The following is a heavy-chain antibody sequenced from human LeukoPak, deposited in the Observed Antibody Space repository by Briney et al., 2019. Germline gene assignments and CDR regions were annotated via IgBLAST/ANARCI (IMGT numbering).Heavy chain of an antibody. Sequence: GGSLRLSYAASGFTFSSYSMNWVRQAPGKGLEWVSSISSSSSYIYYADSVKGRFTISRDNAKNLLYLQMNSLRAEDTAVYYCARRRRAGDAFDIWGQGTMVTVSS. CDR3: ARRRRAGDAFDI. CDR1: GFTFSSYS. CDR2: ISSSSSYI. D-gene: IGHD6-19*01. V-gene: IGHV3-21*01. J-gene: IGHJ3*02.